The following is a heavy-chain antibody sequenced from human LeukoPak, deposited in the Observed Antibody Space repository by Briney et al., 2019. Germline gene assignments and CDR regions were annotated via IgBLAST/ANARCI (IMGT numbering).Heavy chain of an antibody. CDR3: EPTYYYGSGILN. CDR2: INSDGSMT. V-gene: IGHV3-74*01. Sequence: PGGSLRLSCAASGFTFSSYWMHWVRQAPGKGLVWVSRINSDGSMTGYADSVKGRFTISSDNAKNTLYLQMNSLRAEDTAVYYCEPTYYYGSGILNWGQGTLVTVSS. CDR1: GFTFSSYW. D-gene: IGHD3-10*01. J-gene: IGHJ4*02.